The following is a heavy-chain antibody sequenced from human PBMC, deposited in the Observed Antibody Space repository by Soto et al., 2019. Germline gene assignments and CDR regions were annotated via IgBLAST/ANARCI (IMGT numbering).Heavy chain of an antibody. CDR3: ALSDTIFGVVMAYGMDV. J-gene: IGHJ6*02. V-gene: IGHV1-2*02. CDR1: GYTFTGYY. CDR2: INPNSGGT. D-gene: IGHD3-3*01. Sequence: ASVKVSCKASGYTFTGYYMHWVRQAPGQGLEWMGWINPNSGGTNYAQKVQGRVTMTRDTSISTAYMELSRLRSDDTAVYYCALSDTIFGVVMAYGMDVWGQGTTVTVSS.